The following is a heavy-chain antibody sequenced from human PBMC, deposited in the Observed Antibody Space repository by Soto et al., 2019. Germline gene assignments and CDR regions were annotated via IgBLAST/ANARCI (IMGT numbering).Heavy chain of an antibody. CDR2: VYYTGST. J-gene: IGHJ4*02. V-gene: IGHV4-59*11. CDR1: GGSISGPY. CDR3: ARSVAVPGAHIDY. Sequence: SETLSLTCSVSGGSISGPYLSWIRQSPGKGLEWLGYVYYTGSTNYSPSLRSRVSISVDTSKNEFSLRLSSVTAADTAVYFCARSVAVPGAHIDYWGQGTQVTVSS. D-gene: IGHD6-19*01.